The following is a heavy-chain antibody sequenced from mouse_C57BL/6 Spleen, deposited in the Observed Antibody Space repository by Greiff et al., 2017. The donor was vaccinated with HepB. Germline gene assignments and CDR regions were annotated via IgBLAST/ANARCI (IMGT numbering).Heavy chain of an antibody. D-gene: IGHD3-3*01. J-gene: IGHJ4*01. Sequence: EVQLQESGAELVKPGASVKLSCTASGFNIKDYYMHWVKQRTEQGLEWIGMIDPEDGETNYDPKFQGKATITADTSSNTAYLQLSSLTSEDTAVYYCARGGAGRGCAMDDWGQGTSVTVSS. CDR1: GFNIKDYY. CDR2: IDPEDGET. V-gene: IGHV14-2*01. CDR3: ARGGAGRGCAMDD.